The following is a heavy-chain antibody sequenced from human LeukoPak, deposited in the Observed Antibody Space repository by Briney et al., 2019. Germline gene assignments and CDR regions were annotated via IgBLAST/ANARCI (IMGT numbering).Heavy chain of an antibody. J-gene: IGHJ6*03. V-gene: IGHV4-39*01. D-gene: IGHD5-18*01. CDR3: ARHVYSYGFFYYYYYMDV. CDR2: IYYSGRT. Sequence: SETLSLTCTVSGGSISSGTYYWGWIRQPPGKGLEWIGRIYYSGRTYYNPSIKSRVTISVDTSENPFSLKLSSVTAADTAVYYCARHVYSYGFFYYYYYMDVWGKGTTVTVSS. CDR1: GGSISSGTYY.